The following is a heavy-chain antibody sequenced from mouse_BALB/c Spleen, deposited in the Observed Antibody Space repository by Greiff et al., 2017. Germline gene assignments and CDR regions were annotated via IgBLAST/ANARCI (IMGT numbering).Heavy chain of an antibody. CDR3: ARRRFDY. V-gene: IGHV5-9-4*01. Sequence: DVMLVESGGGLVKPGGSLKLSCAASGFTFSSYAMSWVRQSPEKRLEWVAEISSGGSYTYYPDTVTGRFTISRDNAKNTLYLEMSSLRSEDTAMYYCARRRFDYWGQGTTLTVSS. CDR2: ISSGGSYT. CDR1: GFTFSSYA. J-gene: IGHJ2*01.